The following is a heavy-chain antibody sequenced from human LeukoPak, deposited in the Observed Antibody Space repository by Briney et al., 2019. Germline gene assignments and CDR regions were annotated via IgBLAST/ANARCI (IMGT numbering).Heavy chain of an antibody. CDR3: ASLNNPYYDFWSGYLDY. CDR2: IRYDGSNK. V-gene: IGHV3-30*02. CDR1: GFTFSSYG. D-gene: IGHD3-3*01. J-gene: IGHJ4*02. Sequence: PGGSLRLSCAASGFTFSSYGMHWVRQAPGKGLEWVAFIRYDGSNKYYADSVKGRFTISRDNAKNTLYLQMNSLRAEDTAVYYCASLNNPYYDFWSGYLDYWGQGTLVTVSS.